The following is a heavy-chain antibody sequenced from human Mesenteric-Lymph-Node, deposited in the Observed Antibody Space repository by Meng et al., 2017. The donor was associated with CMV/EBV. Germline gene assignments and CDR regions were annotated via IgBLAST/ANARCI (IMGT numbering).Heavy chain of an antibody. J-gene: IGHJ5*02. CDR2: INPNSGGT. CDR3: ARDKSLMVRGVDNWFDP. CDR1: TFIGYY. Sequence: TFIGYYMHWVRQAPGQGLEWMGRINPNSGGTNYAQNFQGRVTMTRDTSINTAYMELSRLRSDDTAVYYCARDKSLMVRGVDNWFDPWGQGTLVTVSS. V-gene: IGHV1-2*06. D-gene: IGHD3-10*01.